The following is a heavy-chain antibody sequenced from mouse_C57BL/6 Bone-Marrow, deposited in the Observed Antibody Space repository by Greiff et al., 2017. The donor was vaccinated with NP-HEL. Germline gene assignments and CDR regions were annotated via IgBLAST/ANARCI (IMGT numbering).Heavy chain of an antibody. CDR2: IHPNSGST. J-gene: IGHJ1*03. CDR3: ARRNYGSSYWYFDV. CDR1: GYTFTSYW. Sequence: VQLQQPGAELVKPGASVKLSCKASGYTFTSYWMHWVKQRPGQGLEWIGMIHPNSGSTNYNEKFKSKATLTVDKSSSTAYMQLSSLTSEDSAVYYCARRNYGSSYWYFDVGGTGTTVTVSS. D-gene: IGHD1-1*01. V-gene: IGHV1-64*01.